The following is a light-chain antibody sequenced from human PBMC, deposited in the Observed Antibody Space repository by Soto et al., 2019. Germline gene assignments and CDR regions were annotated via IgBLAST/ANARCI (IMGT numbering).Light chain of an antibody. V-gene: IGKV3-20*01. Sequence: VLTQTPGTLSLSPGGRAPLSRRASQTVSSSYLSWYQQKPGQAPRLLIYGASYRAAGIPDRFSGSGSGTDFTLTISRLEPEDFALYYCQQYGSSPWTFGQGTKVDIK. J-gene: IGKJ1*01. CDR2: GAS. CDR1: QTVSSSY. CDR3: QQYGSSPWT.